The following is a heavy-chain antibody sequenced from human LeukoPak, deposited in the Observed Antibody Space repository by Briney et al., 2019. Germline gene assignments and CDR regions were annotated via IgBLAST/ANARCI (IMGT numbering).Heavy chain of an antibody. J-gene: IGHJ5*02. CDR3: AVYSTSSGWFDP. V-gene: IGHV4-39*01. CDR2: IYYSGTI. D-gene: IGHD6-6*01. Sequence: SETLSLTCTVSGGSISSTSYHWVWIRQPPGKGLEWVGNIYYSGTIYYNPSLKSRVTISVDTSENQCSLKLSSVTAADTAVYYCAVYSTSSGWFDPWGQGTLVTVSS. CDR1: GGSISSTSYH.